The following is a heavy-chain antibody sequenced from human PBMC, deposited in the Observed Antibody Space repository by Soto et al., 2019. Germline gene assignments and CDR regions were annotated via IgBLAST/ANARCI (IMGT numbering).Heavy chain of an antibody. CDR3: ARPPVPYYGSGRGYYYYYSMDV. V-gene: IGHV1-8*01. D-gene: IGHD3-10*01. Sequence: QVQLVQSGAEVKKPGASVKVSCKASGYTFTSYDINWVRQATGQGLEWMGWMNPNSGNTGYAQKFQGRVTMTRKTSISTAYMELSSLRSEDTAVYYCARPPVPYYGSGRGYYYYYSMDVWGKGTTVTVSS. J-gene: IGHJ6*03. CDR2: MNPNSGNT. CDR1: GYTFTSYD.